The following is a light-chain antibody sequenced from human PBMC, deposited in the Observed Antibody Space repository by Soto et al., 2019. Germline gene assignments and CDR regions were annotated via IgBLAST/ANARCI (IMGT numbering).Light chain of an antibody. J-gene: IGKJ4*01. Sequence: EIVLTHSPATLSLSPGERATLSCRASQTITKYLAWYRQKPGQAPRLLIYDSSNRATGIPARFSGSGSGTDFTLTISSLESEDSGIYYCQQRYNWLTFGGGTKVDIK. CDR3: QQRYNWLT. CDR1: QTITKY. CDR2: DSS. V-gene: IGKV3-11*01.